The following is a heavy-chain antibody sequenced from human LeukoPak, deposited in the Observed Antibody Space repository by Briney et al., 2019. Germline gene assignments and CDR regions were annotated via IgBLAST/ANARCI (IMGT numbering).Heavy chain of an antibody. D-gene: IGHD2-2*01. CDR3: ARDSLLPSAMGYYYMDV. CDR2: IYTSGGT. V-gene: IGHV4-61*02. Sequence: SQTPSLTCTVSGGSISSGSYYWRWIRQPAGTGLEWIGRIYTSGGTNHNPSLKSRVTISVDTSKNQFSLKLSSVTAADTALYYCARDSLLPSAMGYYYMDVWGKGTTVTVSS. J-gene: IGHJ6*03. CDR1: GGSISSGSYY.